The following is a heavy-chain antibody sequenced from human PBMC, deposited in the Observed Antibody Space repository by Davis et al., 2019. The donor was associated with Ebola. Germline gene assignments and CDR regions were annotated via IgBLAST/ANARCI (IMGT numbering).Heavy chain of an antibody. V-gene: IGHV3-30*02. J-gene: IGHJ4*02. CDR3: AKDPSLESSSE. CDR2: IRNDGSKK. D-gene: IGHD6-13*01. Sequence: PGGSLRLSCAASGIIFSSYGMHWVRQAPGKGLEWVAVIRNDGSKKNYADSVKGRFTISRDNSKNTLYLQMNSLRAEDTAVYYCAKDPSLESSSEWGQGTLVTVSS. CDR1: GIIFSSYG.